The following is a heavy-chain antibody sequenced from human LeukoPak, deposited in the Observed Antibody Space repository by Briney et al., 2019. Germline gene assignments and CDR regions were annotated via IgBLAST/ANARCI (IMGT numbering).Heavy chain of an antibody. V-gene: IGHV4-39*01. CDR2: IYYSGST. J-gene: IGHJ5*02. CDR1: GGSISSSSYY. D-gene: IGHD3-22*01. CDR3: ARLYDYYDSSGYYGWFDP. Sequence: SETLSLTCTVSGGSISSSSYYWGWIRQPPGKGLEWIGSIYYSGSTYYDPSLKSRVTISVDTSKNQFSLKLSSVTAAETAVYYCARLYDYYDSSGYYGWFDPWGQGTLVTVSS.